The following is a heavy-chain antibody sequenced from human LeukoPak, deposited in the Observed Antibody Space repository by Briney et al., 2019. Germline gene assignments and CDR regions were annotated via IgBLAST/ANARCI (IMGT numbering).Heavy chain of an antibody. CDR2: IYPGDSDT. J-gene: IGHJ4*02. V-gene: IGHV5-51*01. CDR3: TTRLLWFGELLADFDY. D-gene: IGHD3-10*01. Sequence: GESLKISCKGSGYSFTSYWIGWVRQMPGKGLEWMGIIYPGDSDTRCSPSFQGQVTISADKSISTAYLQWSSLKASDTAMYYCTTRLLWFGELLADFDYWGQGTLVTVSS. CDR1: GYSFTSYW.